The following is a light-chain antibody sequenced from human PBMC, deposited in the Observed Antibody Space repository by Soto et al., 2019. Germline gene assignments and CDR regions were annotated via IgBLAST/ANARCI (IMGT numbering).Light chain of an antibody. CDR2: VVT. CDR3: SSYAGSNTLV. V-gene: IGLV2-11*01. CDR1: SIDVGDSDF. J-gene: IGLJ1*01. Sequence: QSALTQPRSVSGSPGQSVTISCTGTSIDVGDSDFVSWYQQHPGKAPKLMIYVVTKRPSGVPARFSGSKSGNTASLTVSGLQAEDEADYYCSSYAGSNTLVFGTGTKVTVL.